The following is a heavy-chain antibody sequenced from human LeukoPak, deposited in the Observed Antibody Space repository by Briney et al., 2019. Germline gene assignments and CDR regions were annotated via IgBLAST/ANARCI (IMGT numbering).Heavy chain of an antibody. CDR3: ARAPDDYVWGSYLVEWGNYYFDY. Sequence: GGSLRLSCAASGFTVSSSYMSWVRQAPGKGLEWVSVFYSGGKTYYTDSVKGRFTISRDNSKNTLYLQMNSLRAEDTAVYYCARAPDDYVWGSYLVEWGNYYFDYWGQGTLVTVSS. J-gene: IGHJ4*02. D-gene: IGHD3-16*02. CDR2: FYSGGKT. V-gene: IGHV3-53*01. CDR1: GFTVSSSY.